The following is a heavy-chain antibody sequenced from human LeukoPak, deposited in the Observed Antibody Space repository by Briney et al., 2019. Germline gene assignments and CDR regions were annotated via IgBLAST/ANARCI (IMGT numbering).Heavy chain of an antibody. J-gene: IGHJ4*02. CDR3: AKDLWFGEPTFDY. V-gene: IGHV3-21*04. Sequence: GGSLRLSCAASGFTFSSYSMNWVRQAPGKGLEWVSSISSSSSYIYYADSVKGRFTISRDNSKNTLYLQMNSLRAEDTAVYYCAKDLWFGEPTFDYWGQGTLVTVSS. CDR2: ISSSSSYI. D-gene: IGHD3-10*01. CDR1: GFTFSSYS.